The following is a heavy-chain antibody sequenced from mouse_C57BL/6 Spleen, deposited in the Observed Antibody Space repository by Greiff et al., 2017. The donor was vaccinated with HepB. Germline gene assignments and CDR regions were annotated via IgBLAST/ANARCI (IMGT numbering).Heavy chain of an antibody. CDR2: INPNYGTT. V-gene: IGHV1-39*01. Sequence: EVQLQQSGPELVKPGASVKISCKASGYSFTDYNMNWVKQSNGKSLEWIGVINPNYGTTSYNQKFKGKATLTVDQSSSTAYMQLNSLTSEDSAVYYCAKALYFYGSSYEDWYFDVWGAGTTGTVSS. J-gene: IGHJ1*01. CDR1: GYSFTDYN. CDR3: AKALYFYGSSYEDWYFDV. D-gene: IGHD1-1*01.